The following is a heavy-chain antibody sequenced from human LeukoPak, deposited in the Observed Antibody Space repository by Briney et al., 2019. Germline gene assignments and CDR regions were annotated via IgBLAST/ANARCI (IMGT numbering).Heavy chain of an antibody. V-gene: IGHV4-61*02. CDR3: AREQEYSSSLTRSNWFDP. CDR2: IYTSGST. CDR1: GGSISSGSYY. J-gene: IGHJ5*02. Sequence: SETLSLTCTVSGGSISSGSYYWSWIRQPAGKGLEWIGRIYTSGSTNYNPSLKSRVTISVDTSKNQFSLKLSSVTAADTAVYYCAREQEYSSSLTRSNWFDPWGQGTLVTVSS. D-gene: IGHD6-6*01.